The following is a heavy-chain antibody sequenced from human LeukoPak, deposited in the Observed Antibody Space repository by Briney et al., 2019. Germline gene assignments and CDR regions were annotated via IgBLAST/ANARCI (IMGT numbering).Heavy chain of an antibody. Sequence: PGGSLRISCAASGFTVSSNYMSWVRQAPGKGLEWVSVIYSGGNTYYADSVEGRFTISRDNSKSTLYLQLNSLRAEDTPVYYCATARSGDYWNYYYMDVWDKGTTVTVSS. CDR1: GFTVSSNY. V-gene: IGHV3-53*01. D-gene: IGHD3-22*01. CDR2: IYSGGNT. J-gene: IGHJ6*03. CDR3: ATARSGDYWNYYYMDV.